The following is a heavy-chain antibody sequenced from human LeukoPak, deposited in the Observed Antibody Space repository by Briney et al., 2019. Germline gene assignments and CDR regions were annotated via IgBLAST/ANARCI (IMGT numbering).Heavy chain of an antibody. V-gene: IGHV3-23*01. CDR3: ASSSSGWYKFDY. CDR1: GVTFSGYA. D-gene: IGHD6-19*01. CDR2: ISASVVST. J-gene: IGHJ4*02. Sequence: GSLRLSCAASGVTFSGYAMSWVGQARGKGLEWVSSISASVVSTFYADSVKGRVTISRENSKSTRYLQINSLRAEDTAVYYCASSSSGWYKFDYWGQGTLVTVSS.